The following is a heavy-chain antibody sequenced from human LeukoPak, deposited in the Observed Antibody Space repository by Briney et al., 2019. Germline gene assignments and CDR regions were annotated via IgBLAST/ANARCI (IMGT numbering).Heavy chain of an antibody. Sequence: GSLRLSCAASGFTFSSYSMNWVRQAPGKGLEWVSSISSSSSYIYYADSVKGRFTISRDNAKNSLYLQMNSLKTEDTAVYYCTPESIAVAGSWAFDIWGQGTMVTVSS. CDR1: GFTFSSYS. D-gene: IGHD6-19*01. V-gene: IGHV3-21*03. CDR3: TPESIAVAGSWAFDI. CDR2: ISSSSSYI. J-gene: IGHJ3*02.